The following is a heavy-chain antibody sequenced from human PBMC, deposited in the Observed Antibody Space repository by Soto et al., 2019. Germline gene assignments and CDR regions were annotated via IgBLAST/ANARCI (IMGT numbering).Heavy chain of an antibody. CDR3: ATDLKTGTERGKFDY. J-gene: IGHJ4*02. CDR1: GFTFNNAW. V-gene: IGHV3-15*01. CDR2: IKSNTDGGTA. D-gene: IGHD1-1*01. Sequence: EVQLVESGGGLVNPGGSLRLSCAASGFTFNNAWMSWVRQAPGKGLEWVGRIKSNTDGGTADYAAPVNGRFTVSRDDSKNTVYLQMYSLKTEHTAVYYCATDLKTGTERGKFDYWGQGTLVTVSS.